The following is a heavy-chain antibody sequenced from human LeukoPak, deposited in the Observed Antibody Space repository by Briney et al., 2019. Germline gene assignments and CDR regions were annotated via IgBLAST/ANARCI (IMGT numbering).Heavy chain of an antibody. V-gene: IGHV3-53*01. CDR2: IYSGGST. Sequence: PGGSLRLSCAASGFTVSSNYMSWVRQAPGKGLEWVSVIYSGGSTYYADSVKGRFTISRDNSKNTLYLQMNSLRAEDTAVYYCARTPGYYDSSGLLHYFDYWGQGTLVTVSS. D-gene: IGHD3-22*01. CDR1: GFTVSSNY. J-gene: IGHJ4*02. CDR3: ARTPGYYDSSGLLHYFDY.